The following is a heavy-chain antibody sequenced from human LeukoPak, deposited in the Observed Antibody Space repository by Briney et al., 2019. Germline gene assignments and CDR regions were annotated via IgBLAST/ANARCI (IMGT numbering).Heavy chain of an antibody. D-gene: IGHD6-13*01. CDR2: IHNSGST. CDR1: GGSLSRYY. V-gene: IGHV4-4*09. Sequence: SETLSLTCTVSGGSLSRYYWSWIRQPPGKGLEWIGWLGYIHNSGSTSYSPSLRSRVSISVHPSKNQISLMLNSVTAADTAVYFCARRLTSSSWFYGMDVWGQGTTVTVSS. J-gene: IGHJ6*02. CDR3: ARRLTSSSWFYGMDV.